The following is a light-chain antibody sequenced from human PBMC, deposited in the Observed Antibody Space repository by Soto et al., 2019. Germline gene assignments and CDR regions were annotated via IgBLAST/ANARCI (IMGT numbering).Light chain of an antibody. CDR3: QVWDSSSDHPYV. CDR2: DDS. CDR1: NIGSKS. J-gene: IGLJ1*01. V-gene: IGLV3-21*02. Sequence: SYELTQPPSVSVAPGQTARITCGGNNIGSKSVHWYQQKPGQAPVPVVYDDSDRPSGIPERFSGSNSGNTATLTISRVEAGDEAEYYCQVWDSSSDHPYVFGTGTKLTVL.